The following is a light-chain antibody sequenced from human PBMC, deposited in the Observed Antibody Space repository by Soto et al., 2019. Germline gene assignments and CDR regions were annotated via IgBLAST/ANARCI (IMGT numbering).Light chain of an antibody. CDR3: QQYGSSPPIT. Sequence: EIVLTQSPATLSLSPGERATLSCRASQSVSSYLAWYQQKPGQAPRLLIYDASNRATGIPARFSGSGSGTDFTLTISRLEPEDSAVYYCQQYGSSPPITFGQGTRLEIK. CDR1: QSVSSY. V-gene: IGKV3-20*01. J-gene: IGKJ5*01. CDR2: DAS.